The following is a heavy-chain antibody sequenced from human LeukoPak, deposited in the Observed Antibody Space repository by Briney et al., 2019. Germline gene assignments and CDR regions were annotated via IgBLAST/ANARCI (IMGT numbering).Heavy chain of an antibody. J-gene: IGHJ4*02. Sequence: PGGSLRLSCGVSGFIFSDYWMNWVRQAPGKGLEWVASIKQDGGEKSYVDSVKGRFTISRDNAKNSLYLQMSSLRAEDTAVYYCAATKGDILTGYYDYWGQGTLVTVSS. CDR3: AATKGDILTGYYDY. D-gene: IGHD3-9*01. CDR1: GFIFSDYW. CDR2: IKQDGGEK. V-gene: IGHV3-7*01.